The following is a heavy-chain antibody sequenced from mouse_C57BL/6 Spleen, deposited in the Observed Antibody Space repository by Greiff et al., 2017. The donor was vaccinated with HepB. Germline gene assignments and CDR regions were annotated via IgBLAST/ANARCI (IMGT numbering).Heavy chain of an antibody. CDR2: IYPGSGNT. J-gene: IGHJ1*03. CDR3: ARDDYDDGFDV. V-gene: IGHV1-76*01. D-gene: IGHD2-4*01. CDR1: GYTFTDYY. Sequence: VQLQQSGAELVRPGASVKLSCKASGYTFTDYYINWVKQRPGQGLEWIARIYPGSGNTYYNEKFKGKATLTAEKSSSTAYMQLSSLTSEDSAVYFCARDDYDDGFDVWGTGTTVTVSS.